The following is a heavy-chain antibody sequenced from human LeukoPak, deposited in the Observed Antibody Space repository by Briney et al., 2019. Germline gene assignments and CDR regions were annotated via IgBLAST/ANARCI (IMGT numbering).Heavy chain of an antibody. V-gene: IGHV3-23*01. J-gene: IGHJ4*02. D-gene: IGHD5-18*01. CDR2: ICGSGGST. Sequence: RAGGSLRLSCAASGFTFSSYDMSWVRQAPGKGLEWVSNICGSGGSTYYADSVKGRFTISRDNAKNTLYLQMNSLRAEDTSVYYCARELRGYHYGYFDYWGQGALVTVSS. CDR3: ARELRGYHYGYFDY. CDR1: GFTFSSYD.